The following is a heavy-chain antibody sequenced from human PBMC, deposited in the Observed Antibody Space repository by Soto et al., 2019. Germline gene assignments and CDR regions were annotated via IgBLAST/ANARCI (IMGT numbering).Heavy chain of an antibody. V-gene: IGHV1-2*02. D-gene: IGHD1-1*01. CDR2: INPNSGGT. CDR1: GYTFTGYY. Sequence: GASVKVSCKASGYTFTGYYMHWVRQAPGQGLEWMGWINPNSGGTNYAQKFQGRVTMTRDTSISTAYMELSRLRSDDTAVYYRARPLGNVGAFDIWGQGTMVTVSS. J-gene: IGHJ3*02. CDR3: ARPLGNVGAFDI.